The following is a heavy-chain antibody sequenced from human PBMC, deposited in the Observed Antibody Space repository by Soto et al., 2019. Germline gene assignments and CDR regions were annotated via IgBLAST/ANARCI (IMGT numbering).Heavy chain of an antibody. CDR3: ARVMVSDYGDYWFDP. D-gene: IGHD4-17*01. CDR2: ISSNGGST. CDR1: GFTFSSYA. J-gene: IGHJ5*02. V-gene: IGHV3-64*02. Sequence: GGSLRLSCAASGFTFSSYAMHWVRQAPGKGLEYVSAISSNGGSTYYADSVKGRFTISRDNSKNTLYLQMGSLRAEDMAVYYCARVMVSDYGDYWFDPWGQGTLVTVSS.